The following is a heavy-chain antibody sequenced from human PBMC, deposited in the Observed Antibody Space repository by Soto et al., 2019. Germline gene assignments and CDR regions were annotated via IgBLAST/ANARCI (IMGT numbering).Heavy chain of an antibody. J-gene: IGHJ4*02. CDR1: GLTIGSYW. CDR2: IKPDGSAT. V-gene: IGHV3-7*01. Sequence: GGSLRLSCAVSGLTIGSYWMNWVRLIPGKGLEWVAYIKPDGSATYYVDSVKGRFTISRDNAKNSLYLQMNSLRVEDTSVYYCARAGYCGPGCYYYFDYWGQGTLVTV. D-gene: IGHD2-21*02. CDR3: ARAGYCGPGCYYYFDY.